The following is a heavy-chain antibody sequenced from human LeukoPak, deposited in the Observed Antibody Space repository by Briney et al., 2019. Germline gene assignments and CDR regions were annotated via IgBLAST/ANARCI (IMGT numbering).Heavy chain of an antibody. D-gene: IGHD2-2*01. J-gene: IGHJ4*02. Sequence: ASVEVSCKASGYTFTSYYMHWVRQAPGQGLEWMGIINPSGGSTSYAQKFQGRVTMTRDTSTSTVYMELSSLRSEDTAVYYCARDACSSTSCYLFDYWGQGTLVTVSS. CDR3: ARDACSSTSCYLFDY. V-gene: IGHV1-46*01. CDR1: GYTFTSYY. CDR2: INPSGGST.